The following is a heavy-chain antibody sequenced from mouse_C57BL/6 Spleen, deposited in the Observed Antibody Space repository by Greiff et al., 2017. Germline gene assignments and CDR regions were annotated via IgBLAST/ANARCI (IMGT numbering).Heavy chain of an antibody. CDR2: INPSNGGT. V-gene: IGHV1-53*01. D-gene: IGHD2-5*01. CDR1: GYPFTSSW. CDR3: AREHYSNSFDY. Sequence: VQLQQPGTELVKPGASVKLSCKASGYPFTSSWMPWVKQRPGQGLEWIGNINPSNGGTNYNEKFKSKATLTVDKSSSTAYMQLSSLTSEDSAVYDCAREHYSNSFDYWGQGTTLTVSS. J-gene: IGHJ2*01.